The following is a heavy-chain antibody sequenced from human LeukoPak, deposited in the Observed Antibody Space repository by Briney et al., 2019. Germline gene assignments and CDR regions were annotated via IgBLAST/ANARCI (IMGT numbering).Heavy chain of an antibody. J-gene: IGHJ4*02. CDR1: GYTFTSYY. CDR3: ARDSLDYDSSGYYPN. V-gene: IGHV1-2*02. Sequence: ASVKVSCKASGYTFTSYYMNWGRQAPGQGLEWMGWINPNSGGTNYAQKFQGRVTMTRDTSISTAYMELSRLRSDDTAVYYCARDSLDYDSSGYYPNWGQGTLVTVSS. CDR2: INPNSGGT. D-gene: IGHD3-22*01.